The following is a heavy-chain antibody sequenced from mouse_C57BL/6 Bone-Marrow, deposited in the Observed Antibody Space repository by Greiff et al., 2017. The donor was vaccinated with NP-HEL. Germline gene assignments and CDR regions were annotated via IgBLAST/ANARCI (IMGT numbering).Heavy chain of an antibody. CDR3: TRRKGYLYYFDY. CDR1: GFTFSSYA. CDR2: ISSGGDYI. V-gene: IGHV5S21*01. J-gene: IGHJ2*01. Sequence: EVMLVESGEGLVKPGGSLKLSCAASGFTFSSYAMSWVRQTPEKRLEWVAYISSGGDYIYYADTVKGRFTISRDNARNTLYLQMSSLKSEDTAIYYCTRRKGYLYYFDYWGQGTTLTVSS. D-gene: IGHD2-2*01.